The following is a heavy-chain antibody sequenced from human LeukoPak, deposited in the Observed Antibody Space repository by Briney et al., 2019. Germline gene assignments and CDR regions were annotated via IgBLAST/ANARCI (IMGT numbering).Heavy chain of an antibody. J-gene: IGHJ5*02. CDR2: INPDSGGT. Sequence: ASVKVSCKTSRYSFIGHHVHWVRQAPGQGLEWLGCINPDSGGTNYAQTFQGRVAMTLDTSVSTAYLEVSRLTSDDTAVYYCARGLSQALINWFDPWGQGTLVTVSS. V-gene: IGHV1-2*02. CDR1: RYSFIGHH. D-gene: IGHD2-21*01. CDR3: ARGLSQALINWFDP.